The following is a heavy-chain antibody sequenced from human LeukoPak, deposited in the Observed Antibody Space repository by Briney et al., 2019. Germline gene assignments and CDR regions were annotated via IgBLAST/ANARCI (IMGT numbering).Heavy chain of an antibody. CDR1: GFTFNSYA. CDR3: AISRRRSCSSTSCPIDY. V-gene: IGHV3-23*01. Sequence: SGGSLRISCAASGFTFNSYAMSWVRQAPGKGLEWVSAISGSGGSTYYADSAKGRFTISRDNSKNTLYLQMNSLRAEDTAVYYCAISRRRSCSSTSCPIDYWGQGTLVTVSS. CDR2: ISGSGGST. D-gene: IGHD2-2*01. J-gene: IGHJ4*02.